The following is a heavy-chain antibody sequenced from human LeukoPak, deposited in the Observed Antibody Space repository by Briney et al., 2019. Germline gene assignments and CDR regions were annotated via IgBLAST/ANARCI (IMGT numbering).Heavy chain of an antibody. CDR1: GGSFRTYP. CDR2: LTQFFRKT. V-gene: IGHV1-69*05. Sequence: GASVKVSCKASGGSFRTYPISWERQAPGQGLEWMGGLTQFFRKTNYTQKFQGRLTITTDESSSTAYMELSDLRSDDTAVYYCATSESGRSWDWFAPWGQGTLVTVSS. J-gene: IGHJ5*02. CDR3: ATSESGRSWDWFAP. D-gene: IGHD1-26*01.